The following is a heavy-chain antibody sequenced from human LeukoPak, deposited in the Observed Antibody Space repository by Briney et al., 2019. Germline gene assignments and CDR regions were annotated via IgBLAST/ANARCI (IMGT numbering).Heavy chain of an antibody. J-gene: IGHJ4*02. Sequence: GGSLRLSCAAFGFTFSSNSMNWVRQAPGKGLEWVSVIYSDGGTYYADSVRGRFTISSDNTKNTLYLQMNSLRAEDTAVYYCARAQDSGLFRWYWGQGTLVTVSS. V-gene: IGHV3-66*01. CDR3: ARAQDSGLFRWY. CDR1: GFTFSSNS. D-gene: IGHD1-26*01. CDR2: IYSDGGT.